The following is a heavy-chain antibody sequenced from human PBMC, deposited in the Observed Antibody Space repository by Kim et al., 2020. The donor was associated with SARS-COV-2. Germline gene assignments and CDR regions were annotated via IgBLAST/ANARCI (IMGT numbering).Heavy chain of an antibody. D-gene: IGHD3-22*01. Sequence: YADSVKGRFTISRHNSKNTLYLQMNSLRAEDTAVYYCARPSDSSQDAFDIWGQGTMVTVSS. V-gene: IGHV3-53*04. J-gene: IGHJ3*02. CDR3: ARPSDSSQDAFDI.